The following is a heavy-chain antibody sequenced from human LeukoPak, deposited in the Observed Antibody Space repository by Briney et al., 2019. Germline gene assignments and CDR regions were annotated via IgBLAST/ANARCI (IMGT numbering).Heavy chain of an antibody. V-gene: IGHV4-38-2*01. CDR3: TRFSTASSRPAYY. Sequence: PSETLSLTCAVSGNSISSGYYWGWIRQSPGKGLEWIGNIYHSGITHYNPSLQGRITLSVDTSKNQFSLNLSSVTAADTAVYYCTRFSTASSRPAYYWGQGTLVIVSS. J-gene: IGHJ4*02. CDR2: IYHSGIT. D-gene: IGHD1-14*01. CDR1: GNSISSGYY.